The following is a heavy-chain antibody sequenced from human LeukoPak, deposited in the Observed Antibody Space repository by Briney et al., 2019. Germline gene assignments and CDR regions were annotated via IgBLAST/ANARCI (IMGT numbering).Heavy chain of an antibody. CDR1: GYTFTGYY. D-gene: IGHD3-22*01. J-gene: IGHJ4*02. Sequence: GASVKVSCKASGYTFTGYYMHWVRPAPGQGLEWMGRINPNSGGTNYAQKFQGRVTMTRDTSISTAYMELSRLRSDDTAVYYCARSEGLGSGYYYWGQGTLVTVSS. CDR3: ARSEGLGSGYYY. CDR2: INPNSGGT. V-gene: IGHV1-2*06.